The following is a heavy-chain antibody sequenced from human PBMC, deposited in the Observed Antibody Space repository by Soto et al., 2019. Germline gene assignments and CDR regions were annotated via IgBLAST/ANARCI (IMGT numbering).Heavy chain of an antibody. CDR1: RFTFTSYY. Sequence: ASAKVSCKDSRFTFTSYYINWVRQDNGKGLEWMGWMNPNSGNTGYAQKFQGRVTMTRNTSISTAYMELSSLRSEDTAVYYCARGPEYCSGGSCYHSYYYMDVWGKGTTVTVSS. D-gene: IGHD2-15*01. V-gene: IGHV1-8*01. CDR2: MNPNSGNT. J-gene: IGHJ6*03. CDR3: ARGPEYCSGGSCYHSYYYMDV.